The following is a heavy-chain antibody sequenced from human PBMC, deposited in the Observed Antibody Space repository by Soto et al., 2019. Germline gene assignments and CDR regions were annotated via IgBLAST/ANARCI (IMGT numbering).Heavy chain of an antibody. CDR3: GQNRFAGYYYGMAV. CDR2: IIPIFGTA. V-gene: IGHV1-69*13. D-gene: IGHD3-16*01. J-gene: IGHJ6*02. Sequence: SVKVSCKASGGTFSSYAISWVRQAPGQGLEWMGGIIPIFGTANYAQKFQGRVTITADESTSTAYMELSSLRSEDTAVYYCGQNRFAGYYYGMAVWGQGTTVTVSS. CDR1: GGTFSSYA.